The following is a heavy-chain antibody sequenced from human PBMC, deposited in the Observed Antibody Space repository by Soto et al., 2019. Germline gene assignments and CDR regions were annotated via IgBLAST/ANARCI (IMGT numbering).Heavy chain of an antibody. CDR3: AREVAVRFVPSEGLYYYYYMDV. CDR1: GGTFSSYT. Sequence: ASVKVSCKASGGTFSSYTISWVRQAPGQGLEWMGRIIPILGIANYAQKFQGRVTITADKSTSTAYMELSSLRSEDTAVYYCAREVAVRFVPSEGLYYYYYMDVWGKGTTVTVSS. CDR2: IIPILGIA. V-gene: IGHV1-69*04. J-gene: IGHJ6*03. D-gene: IGHD3-10*01.